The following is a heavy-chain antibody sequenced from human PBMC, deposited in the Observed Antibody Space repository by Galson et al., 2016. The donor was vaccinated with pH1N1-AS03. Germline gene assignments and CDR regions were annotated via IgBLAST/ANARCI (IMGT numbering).Heavy chain of an antibody. V-gene: IGHV3-23*01. Sequence: SLRLSCAVSGFTFSTHAMSWVRQAPGKGLDWVSGISLSGSGTYYTDSVKGRFTISRDNSKNTLYLQMNSLRPEDTAVYYCATPPIAASGIQGGYWGQGTLVTVSS. CDR1: GFTFSTHA. J-gene: IGHJ4*02. CDR2: ISLSGSGT. CDR3: ATPPIAASGIQGGY. D-gene: IGHD6-6*01.